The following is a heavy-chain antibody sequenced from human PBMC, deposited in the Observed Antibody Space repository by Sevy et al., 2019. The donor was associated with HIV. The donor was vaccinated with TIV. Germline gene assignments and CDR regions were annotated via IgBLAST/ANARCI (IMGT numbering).Heavy chain of an antibody. D-gene: IGHD2-2*01. Sequence: GGSLRLSCAASGFTFSTYGMHWVRQAPGKGLEWVAFIRFDGSIKYYRDSVKGRLTISRENSKNTLYLQMNSLRDEDTAVYFCAKVLHIVEIPAAIDYYYGMDFWGQGTTVTVSS. CDR3: AKVLHIVEIPAAIDYYYGMDF. CDR2: IRFDGSIK. J-gene: IGHJ6*02. CDR1: GFTFSTYG. V-gene: IGHV3-30*02.